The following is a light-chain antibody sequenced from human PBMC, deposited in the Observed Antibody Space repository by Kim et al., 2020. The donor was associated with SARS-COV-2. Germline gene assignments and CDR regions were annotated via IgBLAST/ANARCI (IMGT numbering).Light chain of an antibody. CDR3: QQRDNWPYT. Sequence: EIVLTQSPATLSLSPGERATLSCRASQTVNSDLAWYEHKPGQAPRLLMYDISNRAIGIPARFSGSGTGTDFTLTISSLETEDSAVYYCQQRDNWPYTFGQGTRLEI. CDR1: QTVNSD. V-gene: IGKV3-11*01. J-gene: IGKJ2*01. CDR2: DIS.